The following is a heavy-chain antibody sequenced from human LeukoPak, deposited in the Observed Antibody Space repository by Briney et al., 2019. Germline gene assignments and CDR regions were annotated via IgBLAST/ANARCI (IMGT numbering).Heavy chain of an antibody. J-gene: IGHJ5*02. Sequence: GGSLRLSCAASGFTFSSYWMSWVRQAPGKGLEWVANIKQDGSEKYYVDSVKGRFTISRDNAKNSLYLQMNSLRAEDTAVYYCARGIVVVPAARRVSWFDPWGQGTLVTVSS. CDR1: GFTFSSYW. CDR2: IKQDGSEK. V-gene: IGHV3-7*01. D-gene: IGHD2-2*01. CDR3: ARGIVVVPAARRVSWFDP.